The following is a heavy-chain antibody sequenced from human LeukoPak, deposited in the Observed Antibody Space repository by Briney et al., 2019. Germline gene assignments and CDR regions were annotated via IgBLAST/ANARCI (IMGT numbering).Heavy chain of an antibody. Sequence: PGGSLRLSCAASGFTFSSYSMNWVRQAPGKGLEWVSSISSSSSYIYYADSVKGRFTISRDNAKNSLYLQMNSLRADDTAVYHCARETYCSGGSCYKGNAFDIWGQGTMVTVSS. CDR2: ISSSSSYI. CDR3: ARETYCSGGSCYKGNAFDI. D-gene: IGHD2-15*01. J-gene: IGHJ3*02. CDR1: GFTFSSYS. V-gene: IGHV3-21*01.